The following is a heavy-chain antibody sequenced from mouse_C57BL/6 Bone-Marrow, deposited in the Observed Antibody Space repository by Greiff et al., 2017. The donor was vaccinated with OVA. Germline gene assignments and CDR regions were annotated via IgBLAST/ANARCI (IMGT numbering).Heavy chain of an antibody. V-gene: IGHV1-72*01. CDR1: GYTFTSYW. CDR3: ARPYYSNYLLYYAMDY. J-gene: IGHJ4*01. CDR2: IDPNSGGT. D-gene: IGHD2-5*01. Sequence: QVQLQQPGAELVKPGASVKLSCKASGYTFTSYWMHWVKQRPGRGLEWIGRIDPNSGGTKYNEKFKSKATLTVDKPSSTAYMRLSSLTSENSAVYYFARPYYSNYLLYYAMDYWGQGTSVTVSS.